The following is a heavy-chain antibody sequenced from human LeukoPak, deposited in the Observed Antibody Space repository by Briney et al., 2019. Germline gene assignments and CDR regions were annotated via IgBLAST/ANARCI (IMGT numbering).Heavy chain of an antibody. J-gene: IGHJ3*02. CDR3: AREGYSGTASDAFDI. CDR2: IYYSGST. Sequence: SETLSLTCTVSGGPISSYYWSWIRQPPGKGLEWIGYIYYSGSTNYNPSLKSRVTISVDTSKNQFSLKLSSVTAADTAVYYCAREGYSGTASDAFDIWGQGTMVTVSS. D-gene: IGHD1-26*01. V-gene: IGHV4-59*01. CDR1: GGPISSYY.